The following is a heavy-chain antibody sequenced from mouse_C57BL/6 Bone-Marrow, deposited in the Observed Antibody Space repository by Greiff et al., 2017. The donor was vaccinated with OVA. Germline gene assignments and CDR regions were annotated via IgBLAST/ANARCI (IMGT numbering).Heavy chain of an antibody. CDR1: GYTFTSYW. Sequence: VQLQQPGAELVKPGASVKMSCKASGYTFTSYWITWVKQRPGQGLEWIGEIYPSSGSTNYNEKFKSKATLTVDKSSSTAYMQLSSLTSEDSAVYYCARWLYYFFDYWGQGTTLTVSS. J-gene: IGHJ2*01. CDR2: IYPSSGST. V-gene: IGHV1-55*01. D-gene: IGHD1-1*01. CDR3: ARWLYYFFDY.